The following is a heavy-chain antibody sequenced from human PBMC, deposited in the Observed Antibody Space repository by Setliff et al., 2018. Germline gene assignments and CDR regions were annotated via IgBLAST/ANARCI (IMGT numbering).Heavy chain of an antibody. V-gene: IGHV1-18*01. D-gene: IGHD2-2*01. Sequence: GASVKVSCKASGYTFSNYGVTWVRQAPGQGLEWMGWISIYSGNTNYAQKLQGRVTMTTDTSTSTAFLELRSLTPDDTAVYYCSRVVRYCTRTSCQRTSGAELWGQGTLVTVSS. J-gene: IGHJ4*02. CDR1: GYTFSNYG. CDR3: SRVVRYCTRTSCQRTSGAEL. CDR2: ISIYSGNT.